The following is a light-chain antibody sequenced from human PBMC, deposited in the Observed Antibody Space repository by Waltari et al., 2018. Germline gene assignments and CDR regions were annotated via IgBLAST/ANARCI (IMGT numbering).Light chain of an antibody. CDR1: RSNIREPYD. J-gene: IGLJ3*02. Sequence: QSVLTQPPSVSGAPGQRVPISCTGSRSNIREPYDVQWYQQFPGTAPKLLLYANSGRPSGVPDRFSGSRSGSSASLAITGLQAEDEADSYCQSYDSSLSAWVFGGGTKLTVL. CDR2: ANS. V-gene: IGLV1-40*01. CDR3: QSYDSSLSAWV.